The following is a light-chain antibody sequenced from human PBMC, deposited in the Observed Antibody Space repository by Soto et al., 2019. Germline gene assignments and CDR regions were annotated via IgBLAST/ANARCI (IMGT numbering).Light chain of an antibody. Sequence: QTVLAQPPSVSGAPGQWVTISYTGGSSNFEAFLPVQWYQPAPGTASNLSPYRNNNRPSGVPDRFSGSKSGTAASLAMTGLQAEDEADYYCQSYDGSLCGYVCGTGTK. CDR2: RNN. V-gene: IGLV1-40*01. CDR1: SSNFEAFLP. CDR3: QSYDGSLCGYV. J-gene: IGLJ1*01.